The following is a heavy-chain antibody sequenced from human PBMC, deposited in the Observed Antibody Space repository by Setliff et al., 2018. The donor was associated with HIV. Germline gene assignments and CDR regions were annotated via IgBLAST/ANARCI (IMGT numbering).Heavy chain of an antibody. J-gene: IGHJ4*02. CDR2: IYTSGST. V-gene: IGHV4-61*09. CDR1: GGSISSRSYY. Sequence: PSETLSLTCTVSGGSISSRSYYWSWIRQPAGKGLEWIGQIYTSGSTNYNPSLKRRVTISVDTSKKQFSLKLSSVTAADTAVYYCARGIAAAEGYFDYWGQGTLVTVSS. D-gene: IGHD6-13*01. CDR3: ARGIAAAEGYFDY.